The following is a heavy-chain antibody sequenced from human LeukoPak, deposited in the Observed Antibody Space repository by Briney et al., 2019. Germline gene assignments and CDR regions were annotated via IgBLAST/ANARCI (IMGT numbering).Heavy chain of an antibody. CDR1: GYTFTGYY. D-gene: IGHD6-13*01. Sequence: AASVKVSCKASGYTFTGYYMHWVRQAPGQGLELMGWINPNSGGTNYAQKFQGRVTMTRDTSISTVYMELSRLRSDDTAVYYCARNMVGIAAAGWFDPWGQGTLVTVSS. V-gene: IGHV1-2*02. J-gene: IGHJ5*02. CDR2: INPNSGGT. CDR3: ARNMVGIAAAGWFDP.